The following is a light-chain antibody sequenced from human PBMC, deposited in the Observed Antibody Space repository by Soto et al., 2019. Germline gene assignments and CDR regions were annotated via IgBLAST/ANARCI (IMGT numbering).Light chain of an antibody. V-gene: IGLV1-44*01. Sequence: QSALTQPPSASGTPGQRVTISCSGSSSNIGGNIVNWYQQLPGTAPKLLIFGNDQRPSWVPDRFSGSKSGTSASLVICGLQSEDEANYYCAAWDDSLNGVVFGGGTKVTVL. J-gene: IGLJ2*01. CDR3: AAWDDSLNGVV. CDR2: GND. CDR1: SSNIGGNI.